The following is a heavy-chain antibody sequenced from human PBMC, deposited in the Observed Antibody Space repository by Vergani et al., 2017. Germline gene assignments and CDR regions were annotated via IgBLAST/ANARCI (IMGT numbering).Heavy chain of an antibody. CDR1: GFTFSNYD. D-gene: IGHD1-14*01. V-gene: IGHV3-23*01. CDR3: AHRSNILN. CDR2: ISSSGTST. Sequence: EVQLLESGGGLVQPGGSLRLSCGVSGFTFSNYDMTWVRQAPGKGLEWVSAISSSGTSTFYTDSVKGRFTISRDNSKNTLYLQMNSLRAEETAVYYCAHRSNILNWGPGALVTVSS. J-gene: IGHJ4*02.